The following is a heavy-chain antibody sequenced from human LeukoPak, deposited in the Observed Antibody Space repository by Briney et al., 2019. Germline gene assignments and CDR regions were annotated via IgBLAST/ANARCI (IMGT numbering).Heavy chain of an antibody. CDR2: INPAGTIT. V-gene: IGHV1-46*01. CDR3: VREDNSPYKNFDH. Sequence: ASVKVSCKASGFTFSSYWMHWVRQAPGQGLEWLGLINPAGTITVFERKFQGRATVTRDTSASTGYMELNTLTSEDTAVYYCVREDNSPYKNFDHWGQGTLVTVSS. CDR1: GFTFSSYW. D-gene: IGHD1-1*01. J-gene: IGHJ4*02.